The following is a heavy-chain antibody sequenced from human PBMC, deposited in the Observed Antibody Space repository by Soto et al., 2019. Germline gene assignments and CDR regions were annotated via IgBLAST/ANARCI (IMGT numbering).Heavy chain of an antibody. V-gene: IGHV1-2*02. CDR1: GDTITPTS. D-gene: IGHD3-16*01. CDR3: ARDLAKGGGSAGFDY. CDR2: INPKSGGT. J-gene: IGHJ4*02. Sequence: SEVKSFSKGSGDTITPTSIPWGGQGPGKRVEWMGWINPKSGGTKFAQKFQGRVTMTRDTSLSTVYMTLTRLTSDDTAVYYCARDLAKGGGSAGFDYCSQGTLVTVSA.